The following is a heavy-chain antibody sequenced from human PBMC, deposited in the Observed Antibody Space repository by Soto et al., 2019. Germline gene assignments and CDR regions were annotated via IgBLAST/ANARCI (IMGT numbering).Heavy chain of an antibody. J-gene: IGHJ5*02. CDR1: GGTCSSHG. CDR2: RWDERSKK. D-gene: IGHD3-10*01. Sequence: GGSLRLSWGAAGGTCSSHGRRWVRQGLGKGVEWGEVRWDERSKKCYGAWVRGRFTISRENSKNMVYLQMNSLRAEVTAVYYCAKDLRYFGELILDPWGQGTLVTVGS. CDR3: AKDLRYFGELILDP. V-gene: IGHV3-33*06.